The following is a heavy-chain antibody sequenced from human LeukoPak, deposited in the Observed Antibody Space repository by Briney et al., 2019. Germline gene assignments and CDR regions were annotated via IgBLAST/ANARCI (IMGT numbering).Heavy chain of an antibody. CDR2: IHNSGTT. J-gene: IGHJ4*02. Sequence: PSETLSLTCAVSGGPFSGYFWSWIRQSSGKGLEWIGEIHNSGTTNYNPSLNSRVTISEDTSKNQSYLNLSSVTAADTAVYYCARRYYYNLGSFPFDFWGQGTLVAVSS. CDR1: GGPFSGYF. D-gene: IGHD3-10*01. CDR3: ARRYYYNLGSFPFDF. V-gene: IGHV4-34*01.